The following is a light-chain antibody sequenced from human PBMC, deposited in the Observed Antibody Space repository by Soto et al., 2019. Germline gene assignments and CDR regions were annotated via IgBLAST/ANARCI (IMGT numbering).Light chain of an antibody. CDR2: WAS. V-gene: IGKV4-1*01. CDR1: QSVLYTSNIKNY. J-gene: IGKJ1*01. Sequence: DIVMTQSPDSLAVSLGERATINCKSSQSVLYTSNIKNYLAWYQQKAGQPPKLLLYWASTRESGVPDRFSGSGSGTEFTLTISSLQAEDVAVYYCQQYYSTLWTFGQGTKVEIK. CDR3: QQYYSTLWT.